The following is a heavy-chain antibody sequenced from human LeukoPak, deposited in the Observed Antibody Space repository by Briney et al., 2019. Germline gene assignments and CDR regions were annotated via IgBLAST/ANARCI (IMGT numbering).Heavy chain of an antibody. CDR2: ISPGGST. V-gene: IGHV4-34*01. D-gene: IGHD1-1*01. CDR3: AGIEMATTKFAC. Sequence: SETLSLTCAVYGGSFSAYYWTWIRQPPGKGLEWIGEISPGGSTKYNPSLKSRVTISVDSSQIQFSLKLRSVTAADTAVYYCAGIEMATTKFACWGQGTLVTVSS. J-gene: IGHJ4*02. CDR1: GGSFSAYY.